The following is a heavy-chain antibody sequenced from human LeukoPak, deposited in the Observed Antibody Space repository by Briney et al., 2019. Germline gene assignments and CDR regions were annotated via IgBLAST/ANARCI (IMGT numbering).Heavy chain of an antibody. J-gene: IGHJ4*02. D-gene: IGHD6-13*01. V-gene: IGHV3-48*03. CDR2: ISSSGSTI. CDR3: GSMAAAGTFDY. CDR1: GFTFSSYE. Sequence: GGSLRLSCAASGFTFSSYEMNWVRQAPGKGLEWVSYISSSGSTIYYADSVKGRFIISRDNAKNSLYLQMNSLRAEDTAVYYCGSMAAAGTFDYWGQGTLVTVSS.